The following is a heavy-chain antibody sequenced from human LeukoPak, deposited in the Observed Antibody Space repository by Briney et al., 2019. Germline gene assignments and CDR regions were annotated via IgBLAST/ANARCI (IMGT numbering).Heavy chain of an antibody. V-gene: IGHV1-8*01. CDR1: GYTFTSYD. J-gene: IGHJ6*03. CDR2: MNPNSGNT. Sequence: GASVKVSCKASGYTFTSYDINWVRQATGQGLEWMGWMNPNSGNTGYAQKFQGRVTMTRNTSISTAYMELSSLRSEDTAVYYCARGRRVRSTSFYYYYYMDVWGKGTMVTVSS. D-gene: IGHD2-2*01. CDR3: ARGRRVRSTSFYYYYYMDV.